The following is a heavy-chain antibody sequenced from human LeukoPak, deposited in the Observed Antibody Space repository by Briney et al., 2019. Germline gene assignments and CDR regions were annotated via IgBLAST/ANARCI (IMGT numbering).Heavy chain of an antibody. V-gene: IGHV1-2*02. J-gene: IGHJ4*02. CDR3: ARCGTGLYYFDY. Sequence: ASVKVSCKASGYTFTVYYMHSVRQAPGQGLEWMGWINPNSGGTNYAQRFQGRVTLTRDTSISTAYMELSRLRSDNTAVYYCARCGTGLYYFDYWGQGTLVTVSS. CDR2: INPNSGGT. D-gene: IGHD1-1*01. CDR1: GYTFTVYY.